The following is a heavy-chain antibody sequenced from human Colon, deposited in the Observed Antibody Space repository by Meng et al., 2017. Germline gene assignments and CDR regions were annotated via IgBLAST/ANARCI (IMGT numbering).Heavy chain of an antibody. V-gene: IGHV1-2*02. Sequence: QVLWVQSGAEGKVPGASVKVSCKASGYTFTDNTVHWVRQAPGQGLEWLGCVKSSTGVTKYPQKFQGRVTMTRDASISTVYMDLTRLRSDDTAVYYCARGVGSSWFDPWGQGTLVTVSS. CDR2: VKSSTGVT. D-gene: IGHD6-13*01. CDR1: GYTFTDNT. J-gene: IGHJ5*02. CDR3: ARGVGSSWFDP.